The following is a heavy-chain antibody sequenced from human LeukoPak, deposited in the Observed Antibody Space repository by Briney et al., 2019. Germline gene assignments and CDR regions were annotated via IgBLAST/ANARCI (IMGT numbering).Heavy chain of an antibody. J-gene: IGHJ3*02. V-gene: IGHV1-18*01. CDR2: ISAYNSNT. CDR1: GYTFTSYG. CDR3: AGIPYYDILTAPSDAFDI. D-gene: IGHD3-9*01. Sequence: ASVKVSCKASGYTFTSYGISWVRQAPGQGLEWMGWISAYNSNTNYAQKLQGRVTMTTDTSTSTAYMELRSLRSDDTAVYYCAGIPYYDILTAPSDAFDIWGQGTMVTVSS.